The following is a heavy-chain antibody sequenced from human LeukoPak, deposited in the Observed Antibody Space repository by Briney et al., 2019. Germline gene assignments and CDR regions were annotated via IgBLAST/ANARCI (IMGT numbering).Heavy chain of an antibody. V-gene: IGHV4-34*01. Sequence: SETLSLTCAVSGGSFSGYYWSWIRQPPGKGLEWIGEVNHSGSTNYNPSLKNRVIISADTPRSQFSLRVTSVTAADTAVFYCPGIPRLSGYRGYDSRVATWSDNWGQGTLVTVSS. CDR2: VNHSGST. D-gene: IGHD5-12*01. J-gene: IGHJ4*02. CDR1: GGSFSGYY. CDR3: PGIPRLSGYRGYDSRVATWSDN.